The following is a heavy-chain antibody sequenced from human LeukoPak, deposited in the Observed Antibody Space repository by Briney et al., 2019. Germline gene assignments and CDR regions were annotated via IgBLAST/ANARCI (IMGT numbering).Heavy chain of an antibody. V-gene: IGHV3-74*01. J-gene: IGHJ4*02. CDR3: VSFYETY. Sequence: GGSLRLSCAASGFTVSSNYMSWVRQAPGKGLVWVSHINSDGSWTSYADSVKGRFTISKDNAKNTVYLQMNSLRAEDTAVYYCVSFYETYWGRGTLVTVSS. D-gene: IGHD2/OR15-2a*01. CDR1: GFTVSSNY. CDR2: INSDGSWT.